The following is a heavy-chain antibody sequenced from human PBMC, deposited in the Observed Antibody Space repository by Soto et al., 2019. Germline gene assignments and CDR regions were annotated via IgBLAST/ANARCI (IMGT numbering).Heavy chain of an antibody. V-gene: IGHV3-30*18. CDR2: ISYDGSNK. J-gene: IGHJ6*02. D-gene: IGHD5-12*01. Sequence: QVQLVESGGGVVQPGRSLRLSCAASGFTFSSYGMHWVRQAPGKGLEWVAVISYDGSNKYYADSVKGRFTISRDNSKNTLYLQMNSLRAEDTAVYYCAKDVNAGYRNKIGYYYYCGMDVWGQGTTVTVSS. CDR3: AKDVNAGYRNKIGYYYYCGMDV. CDR1: GFTFSSYG.